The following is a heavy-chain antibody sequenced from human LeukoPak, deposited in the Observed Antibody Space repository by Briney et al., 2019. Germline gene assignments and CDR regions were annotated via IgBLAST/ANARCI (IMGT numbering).Heavy chain of an antibody. Sequence: PGGSLRLSCAASGFTFSSYWMSWVRQAPGKGLGWVANIKQDGSEKYYVDSVKGRFTISRDNAKNSLYLQMNSLRAEDTAVYYCARDRGGIAVAGPFDYWGQGTLVTVSS. CDR1: GFTFSSYW. CDR3: ARDRGGIAVAGPFDY. V-gene: IGHV3-7*01. CDR2: IKQDGSEK. J-gene: IGHJ4*02. D-gene: IGHD6-19*01.